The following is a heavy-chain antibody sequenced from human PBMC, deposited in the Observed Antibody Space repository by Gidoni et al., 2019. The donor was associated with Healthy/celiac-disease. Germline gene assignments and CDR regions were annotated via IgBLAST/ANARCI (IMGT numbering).Heavy chain of an antibody. D-gene: IGHD3-22*01. CDR3: AKAGYDSSGYYALYYFDY. V-gene: IGHV3-9*01. J-gene: IGHJ4*02. CDR1: GFTFVDYA. CDR2: ISWNSGSI. Sequence: EVQLVESGGGLVQPGRSLRLSCAASGFTFVDYAMHWVRQAPGKGLEWVSGISWNSGSIGYADSVKGRFTISRDNAKNSLYLQMNSLRAEDTALYYCAKAGYDSSGYYALYYFDYWGQGTLVTVSS.